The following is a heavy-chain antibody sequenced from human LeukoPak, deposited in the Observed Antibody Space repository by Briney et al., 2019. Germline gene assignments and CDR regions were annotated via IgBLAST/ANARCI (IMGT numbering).Heavy chain of an antibody. Sequence: GESLKISCKASGYKFTSYWIAWVRHMPGKGLEWMGLIYPGDSETRYSPSFQGQVTISADKSINTAFLQWSSLQSSDTAMYYCARLLSDYFDYWGQGTLVTVSS. V-gene: IGHV5-51*01. CDR2: IYPGDSET. CDR1: GYKFTSYW. D-gene: IGHD2/OR15-2a*01. CDR3: ARLLSDYFDY. J-gene: IGHJ4*02.